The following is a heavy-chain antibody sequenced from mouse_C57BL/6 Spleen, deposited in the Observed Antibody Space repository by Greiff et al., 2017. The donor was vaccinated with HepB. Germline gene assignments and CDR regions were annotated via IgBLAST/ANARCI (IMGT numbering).Heavy chain of an antibody. D-gene: IGHD1-1*01. CDR2: ILPGSGST. CDR3: ARSIQFGTVVATEWYFDV. J-gene: IGHJ1*03. V-gene: IGHV1-9*01. CDR1: GYTFTGYW. Sequence: QVQLKQSGAELMKPGASVKLSCKATGYTFTGYWIEWVKQRPGHGLEWIGEILPGSGSTNYNEKFKGKATFTADTSSNTAYMQLSSLTTEDSAIYYCARSIQFGTVVATEWYFDVWGTGTTVTVSS.